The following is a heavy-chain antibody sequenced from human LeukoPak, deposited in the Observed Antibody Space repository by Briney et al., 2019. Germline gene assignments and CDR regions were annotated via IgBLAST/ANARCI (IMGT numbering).Heavy chain of an antibody. J-gene: IGHJ4*02. CDR3: AKARPIFGVVQDN. V-gene: IGHV3-74*01. D-gene: IGHD3-3*01. CDR1: GFTFSSFW. Sequence: GGSLRLSCAASGFTFSSFWMHWVRQAPGKGLVWVSRIDTDGSSTSYADSVKGRFTISRDNAKNSLYLQMNSLRAEDTAVYYCAKARPIFGVVQDNWGQGTLVTVSS. CDR2: IDTDGSST.